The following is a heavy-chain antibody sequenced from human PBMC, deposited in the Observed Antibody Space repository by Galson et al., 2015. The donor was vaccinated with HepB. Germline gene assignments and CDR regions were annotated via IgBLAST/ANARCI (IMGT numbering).Heavy chain of an antibody. D-gene: IGHD3-16*02. CDR1: GSSFTSYW. CDR3: AREGVFDYVWGSYRYLDY. CDR2: IYPGDSDT. Sequence: QSGAEVKKPGESLKISCKGSGSSFTSYWIGWVRQMPGKGLEWMGIIYPGDSDTRYSPSFQGQVTISADKSISTAYLQWSSLKASDTAMYYCAREGVFDYVWGSYRYLDYWGQGTLVTVSS. J-gene: IGHJ4*02. V-gene: IGHV5-51*01.